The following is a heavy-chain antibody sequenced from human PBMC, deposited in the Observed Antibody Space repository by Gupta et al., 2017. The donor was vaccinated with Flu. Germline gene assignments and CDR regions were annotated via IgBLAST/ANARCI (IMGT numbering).Heavy chain of an antibody. CDR2: INHSGST. D-gene: IGHD5-18*01. CDR3: ARVGPLHVDTAMVVIGRILLFDY. Sequence: QVQLQQWGAGLLKPSETLSITCAVYGGSFSGYYWSWIRQPPGKGLEWMGEINHSGSTTYNPSLKSRFNISVYTSKNQFSLKLSSVTAADTAVYYCARVGPLHVDTAMVVIGRILLFDYWGQGTLVTVSS. J-gene: IGHJ4*02. CDR1: GGSFSGYY. V-gene: IGHV4-34*01.